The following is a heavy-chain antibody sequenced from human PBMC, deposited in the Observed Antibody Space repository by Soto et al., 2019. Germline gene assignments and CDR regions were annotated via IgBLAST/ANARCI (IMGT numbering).Heavy chain of an antibody. V-gene: IGHV6-1*01. J-gene: IGHJ4*02. CDR1: GDSVSSNSAA. D-gene: IGHD6-13*01. CDR2: TYCRSKCYN. Sequence: QVQLQQSGPGLVKPSQTLSLTCAISGDSVSSNSAAWNWIRQSPSIGLEWLGRTYCRSKCYNDYAISVKSRITINPDTSKNQFSLQLNSVTPDDTAVYYCARERARQQLAYYFYYWGQGTLVTVSS. CDR3: ARERARQQLAYYFYY.